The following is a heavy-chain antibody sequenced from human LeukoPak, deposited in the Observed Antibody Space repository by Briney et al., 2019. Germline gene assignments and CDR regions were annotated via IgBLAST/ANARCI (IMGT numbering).Heavy chain of an antibody. CDR2: IIKSGGT. CDR1: GFTLSSFR. V-gene: IGHV3-23*01. CDR3: AKGASIHVTGPDD. J-gene: IGHJ4*02. Sequence: PGGSLRLSCAASGFTLSSFRMRWVRHAPGKGREWFSNIIKSGGTNYAHSVKGRFPISRDNSKNTLYLQMTSLRAEDTAVYYCAKGASIHVTGPDDWGAGTLVTVPS. D-gene: IGHD3-9*01.